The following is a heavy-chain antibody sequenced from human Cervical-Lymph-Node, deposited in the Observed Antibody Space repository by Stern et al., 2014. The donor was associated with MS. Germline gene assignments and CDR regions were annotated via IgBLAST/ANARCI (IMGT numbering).Heavy chain of an antibody. V-gene: IGHV4-59*01. CDR3: ARGGGYCSSTSCYGGADAFDI. D-gene: IGHD2-2*01. J-gene: IGHJ3*02. Sequence: QVQLQESGPGLVKPSETLSLTCTVSGGSISSYYWSWIRQPPGKGLEWIGYIYYSGRTNYNPSLKSRVTISVDTSKNQFSLKLSSVTAADTAVYYCARGGGYCSSTSCYGGADAFDIWGQGTMVTVSS. CDR2: IYYSGRT. CDR1: GGSISSYY.